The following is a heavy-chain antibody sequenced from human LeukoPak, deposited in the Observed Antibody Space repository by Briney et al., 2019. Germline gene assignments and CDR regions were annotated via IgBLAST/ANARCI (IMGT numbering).Heavy chain of an antibody. D-gene: IGHD3-22*01. CDR1: GFTFSSYW. J-gene: IGHJ4*02. Sequence: GGSLRLSCAASGFTFSSYWMHWVRQAPGKGLVWVSRINSDGSSTSYADSVKGRFTISRDNAKNTLYLQMNSLRAEDTAVYYCARAEYYYDSSGYVHFDYWGQGTLVTVSS. CDR3: ARAEYYYDSSGYVHFDY. CDR2: INSDGSST. V-gene: IGHV3-74*01.